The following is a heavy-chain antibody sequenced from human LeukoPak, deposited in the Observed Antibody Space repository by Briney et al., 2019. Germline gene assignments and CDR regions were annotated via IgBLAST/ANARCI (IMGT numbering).Heavy chain of an antibody. CDR1: GFTFDDYG. J-gene: IGHJ6*03. V-gene: IGHV3-20*04. CDR3: ARVTTGIVGATYHYYYYYMDV. CDR2: INWNGGST. Sequence: GGSLRLSCAASGFTFDDYGMSWVRQAPGKGLEWVSGINWNGGSTGYADSVKGRFTISRDNAKNSLYLQMNSLRAEDTALYYCARVTTGIVGATYHYYYYYMDVWGKGTTVTISS. D-gene: IGHD1-26*01.